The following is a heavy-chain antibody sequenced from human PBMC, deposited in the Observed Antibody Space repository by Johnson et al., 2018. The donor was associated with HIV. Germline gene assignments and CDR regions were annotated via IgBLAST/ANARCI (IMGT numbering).Heavy chain of an antibody. CDR1: GFTVSSNY. Sequence: EVQLVESGGGLIQPGGSLRLSCAASGFTVSSNYMSWVRQAPGKGLEWVSVIYSGGSTYYADSVKGRFTISRDNSKNTLYLQMNSLRAEDPAVYYCARGEGDYGDNDAFDIWGQGTMVTVSS. CDR2: IYSGGST. V-gene: IGHV3-53*01. J-gene: IGHJ3*02. CDR3: ARGEGDYGDNDAFDI. D-gene: IGHD4-17*01.